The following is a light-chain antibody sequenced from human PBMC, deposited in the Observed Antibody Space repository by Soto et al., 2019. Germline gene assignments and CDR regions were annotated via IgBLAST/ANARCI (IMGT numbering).Light chain of an antibody. V-gene: IGLV2-8*01. CDR1: SSDVGAYKY. Sequence: QSALTQPPSASGSPGQSVTISCTGTSSDVGAYKYVSWYQQYPGKAPKLMIYEVTKRPSGVPDRFSGSKSGNTASLTVSGLQAEDEADYYCTSYVGLDIWLFGGGNKVTFL. J-gene: IGLJ3*02. CDR3: TSYVGLDIWL. CDR2: EVT.